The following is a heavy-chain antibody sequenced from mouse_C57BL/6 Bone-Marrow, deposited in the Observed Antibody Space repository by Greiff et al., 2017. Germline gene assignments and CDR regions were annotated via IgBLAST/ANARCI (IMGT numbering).Heavy chain of an antibody. V-gene: IGHV1-59*01. D-gene: IGHD2-2*01. CDR2: IDPSDSYT. CDR1: GYTFTSYW. J-gene: IGHJ4*01. Sequence: QVQLQQSGAELVRPGTSVKLSCKASGYTFTSYWMHWVKQRPGQGLEWIGVIDPSDSYTNYNQKFKGKATLTVDTSSSTAYMQLSSLTSEDSAVYYCARRWLRRGFYAMDYWGQGTSVTVSS. CDR3: ARRWLRRGFYAMDY.